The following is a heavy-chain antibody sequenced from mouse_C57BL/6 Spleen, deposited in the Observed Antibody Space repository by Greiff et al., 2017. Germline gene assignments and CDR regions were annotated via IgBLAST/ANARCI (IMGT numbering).Heavy chain of an antibody. J-gene: IGHJ3*01. V-gene: IGHV3-6*01. CDR3: ARLRDWDGFAY. CDR2: ISYDGSN. CDR1: GYSITSGYY. D-gene: IGHD4-1*01. Sequence: EVQLQQSGPGLVKPSQSLSLTCSVTGYSITSGYYWNWIRQFPGNKLEWMGYISYDGSNNYNPSLKNRISITRDTSKNQFFLKLNSVTTEDTATYYCARLRDWDGFAYWGQGTLVTVSA.